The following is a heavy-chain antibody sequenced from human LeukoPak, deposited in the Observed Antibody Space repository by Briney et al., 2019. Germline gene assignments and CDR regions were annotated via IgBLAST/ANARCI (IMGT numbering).Heavy chain of an antibody. V-gene: IGHV4-30-2*01. CDR3: ARAPRYYYDSSGAFDY. Sequence: SETLSLTCTVSGGSISSGGYSWSWIRQPPGKELEWIGYIYHSGSTYYNPSLKSRVTVSVDRSKNQFSLKLSSVTAADTAVYYCARAPRYYYDSSGAFDYWGQGTLVTVSS. CDR1: GGSISSGGYS. J-gene: IGHJ4*02. D-gene: IGHD3-22*01. CDR2: IYHSGST.